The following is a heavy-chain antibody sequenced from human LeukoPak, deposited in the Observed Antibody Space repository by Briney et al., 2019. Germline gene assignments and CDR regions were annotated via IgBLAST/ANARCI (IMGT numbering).Heavy chain of an antibody. CDR3: ARVQRGEMATFDY. Sequence: GGSLRLSCAASGFIFSSYSMNWVRHAPGKGLEWVSSISSTSTYIHSADSLKGRFTISRDNARNSLYLQINSLRVEDTAVYYCARVQRGEMATFDYWGQGTLVTVSS. CDR1: GFIFSSYS. V-gene: IGHV3-21*01. CDR2: ISSTSTYI. D-gene: IGHD5-24*01. J-gene: IGHJ4*02.